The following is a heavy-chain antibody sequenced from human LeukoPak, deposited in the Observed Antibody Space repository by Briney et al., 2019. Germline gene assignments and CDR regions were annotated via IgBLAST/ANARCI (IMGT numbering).Heavy chain of an antibody. Sequence: GGSLRLSCAASGFSFNDAWMSWVRQAPGKGLEWVGRIKSDTDGETTDYAAPVKGRFTISRDDSRNTLYLQMTTLKTEDTALYYCTTDPHSGYCSGVSCYPYDYWGQGTLVTISS. CDR2: IKSDTDGETT. CDR3: TTDPHSGYCSGVSCYPYDY. CDR1: GFSFNDAW. J-gene: IGHJ4*02. V-gene: IGHV3-15*01. D-gene: IGHD2-15*01.